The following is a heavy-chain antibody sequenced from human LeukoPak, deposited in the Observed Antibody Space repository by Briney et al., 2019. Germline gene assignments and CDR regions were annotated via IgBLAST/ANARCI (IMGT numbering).Heavy chain of an antibody. D-gene: IGHD5-24*01. CDR3: VRGWRNMDV. CDR2: VNNNGGTT. V-gene: IGHV3-64D*06. J-gene: IGHJ6*02. CDR1: RFIFTSYP. Sequence: GGSLRLSCSASRFIFTSYPMHWVRQAPGKGLEYVAVVNNNGGTTYYADSVKGRFTISRDNSKNTLYLQMSSLRPEDTAVYYCVRGWRNMDVWGQGTTVTVSS.